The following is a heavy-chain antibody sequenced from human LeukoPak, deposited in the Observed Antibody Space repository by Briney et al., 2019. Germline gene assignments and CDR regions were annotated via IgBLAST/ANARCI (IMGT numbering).Heavy chain of an antibody. CDR1: GYSISSGYY. Sequence: SETLSLTCAVSGYSISSGYYWGWIRQPPGKGLEWIGSNYHSGSTYYNPSLKSRITISVDTTKNQFSLKLSSVTAADTAVYYCAREECTNGVCYTGIDYWGQGTLVTVSS. CDR2: NYHSGST. D-gene: IGHD2-8*01. J-gene: IGHJ4*02. CDR3: AREECTNGVCYTGIDY. V-gene: IGHV4-38-2*02.